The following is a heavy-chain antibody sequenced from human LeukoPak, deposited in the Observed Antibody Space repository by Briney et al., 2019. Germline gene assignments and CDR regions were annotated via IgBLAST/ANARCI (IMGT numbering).Heavy chain of an antibody. CDR2: ISSSGSTI. Sequence: GGSLRLSCAASGFTFSSYELSWVRQAPGKGLEWVSYISSSGSTIYYADSVRGRFTISRDNAKNSLYLQMNSLRADDTAVYYCARVGYYDLGYWGQGTLVTVSP. J-gene: IGHJ4*02. D-gene: IGHD3-22*01. V-gene: IGHV3-48*03. CDR3: ARVGYYDLGY. CDR1: GFTFSSYE.